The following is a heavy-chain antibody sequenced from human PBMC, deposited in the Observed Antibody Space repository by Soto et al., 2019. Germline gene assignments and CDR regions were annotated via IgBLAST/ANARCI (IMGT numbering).Heavy chain of an antibody. D-gene: IGHD3-9*01. Sequence: SQTLSLTCAISGDSVSSNNAAWNWIMQSPSRGLEWLGRTYYRSKWHSGYAVSVRSRISISPDTSKNRFSLQLNSVTPDDTAVNYCLSSGPAGDIYYWGRETLVTVSA. V-gene: IGHV6-1*01. CDR1: GDSVSSNNAA. CDR2: TYYRSKWHS. CDR3: LSSGPAGDIYY. J-gene: IGHJ4*02.